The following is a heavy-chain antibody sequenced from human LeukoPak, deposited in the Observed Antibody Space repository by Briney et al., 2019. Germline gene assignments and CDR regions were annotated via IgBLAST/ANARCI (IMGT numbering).Heavy chain of an antibody. D-gene: IGHD3-22*01. CDR1: GGTFSSCA. J-gene: IGHJ4*02. CDR2: IIPIFGTA. V-gene: IGHV1-69*13. CDR3: ARDHLAYYDSSGYCPFDY. Sequence: SVKVSCKASGGTFSSCAISWVRQAPGQGLEWMGGIIPIFGTANYAQKFQGRVTITADESTSTAYMELSSLRSEDTAVYYCARDHLAYYDSSGYCPFDYWGQGTLVTVSS.